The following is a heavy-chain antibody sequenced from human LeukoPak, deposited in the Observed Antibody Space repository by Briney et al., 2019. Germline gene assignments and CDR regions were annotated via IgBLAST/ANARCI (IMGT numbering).Heavy chain of an antibody. V-gene: IGHV4-34*01. J-gene: IGHJ3*02. CDR2: INHSGST. Sequence: SETLSLTCAVYGGSFSGYYWSWIRQPPGKGLEWIGEINHSGSTNYNPSLKSRVTISVDTSKNQFSLKLSSVTAADTAVYYCARAEVAFAIWGQGRIVTVSS. CDR3: ARAEVAFAI. CDR1: GGSFSGYY.